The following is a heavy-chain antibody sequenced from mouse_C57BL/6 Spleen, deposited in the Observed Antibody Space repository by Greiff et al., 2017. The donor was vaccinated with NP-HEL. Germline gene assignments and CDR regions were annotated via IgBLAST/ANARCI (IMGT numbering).Heavy chain of an antibody. J-gene: IGHJ4*01. CDR3: VRRGLLHAMDY. Sequence: EVNVVESGGGLVQPKGSLKLSCAASGFSFNTYAMNWVRQAPGKGLEWVARIRSKSNNYATYYADSVKDRFTISRDDSESMLYLQMNNLKTEDTAMYYCVRRGLLHAMDYWGQGTSVTVSS. V-gene: IGHV10-1*01. CDR2: IRSKSNNYAT. D-gene: IGHD2-3*01. CDR1: GFSFNTYA.